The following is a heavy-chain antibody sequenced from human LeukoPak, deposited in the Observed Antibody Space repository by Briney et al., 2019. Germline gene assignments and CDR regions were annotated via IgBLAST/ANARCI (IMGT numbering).Heavy chain of an antibody. D-gene: IGHD6-19*01. V-gene: IGHV3-23*01. J-gene: IGHJ5*02. CDR2: IGDSDGST. CDR3: AKDLSRAVAADWFDP. Sequence: GGSLRLSCAASGFTFSNYDMSWVRQAPGKGLEWVSSIGDSDGSTYYADSVKGRFTISRDNSKNTLYLQMTNLRAADTAVYYCAKDLSRAVAADWFDPWDQGSLVSISS. CDR1: GFTFSNYD.